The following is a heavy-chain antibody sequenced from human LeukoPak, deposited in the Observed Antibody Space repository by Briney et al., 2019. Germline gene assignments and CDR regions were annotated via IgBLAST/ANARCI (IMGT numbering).Heavy chain of an antibody. J-gene: IGHJ4*02. CDR3: AKDRLTTVVMGYLDY. CDR1: GFTFSTCG. CDR2: IRYDGSNK. D-gene: IGHD4-23*01. Sequence: GGSLRLSCAVSGFTFSTCGMHWVRQAPGKGLEWVAFIRYDGSNKYYADSVKGRFTISRDNSKNTLYLQMNSLRADDSAVYYCAKDRLTTVVMGYLDYWGQGTLVTVPS. V-gene: IGHV3-30*02.